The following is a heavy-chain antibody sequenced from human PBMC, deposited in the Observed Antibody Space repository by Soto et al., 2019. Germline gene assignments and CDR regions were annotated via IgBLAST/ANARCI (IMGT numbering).Heavy chain of an antibody. V-gene: IGHV1-46*01. J-gene: IGHJ4*01. CDR3: ARGVYSGDK. D-gene: IGHD2-21*01. Sequence: ASVKVSCKASGYIFTSYYIHWVRRAPGEGLEWMAIINPNGGSTNCAQEFQGRITLSRDTSTSTVYMDLGSRASEDTAVFYCARGVYSGDKWGQGTLVTVSS. CDR2: INPNGGST. CDR1: GYIFTSYY.